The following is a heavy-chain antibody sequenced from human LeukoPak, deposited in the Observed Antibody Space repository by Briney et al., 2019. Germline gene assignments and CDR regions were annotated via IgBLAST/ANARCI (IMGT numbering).Heavy chain of an antibody. CDR2: IYTSGST. Sequence: PSETLSLTCTVSGGSISSYYWNWLRQPAGKGLEWIGRIYTSGSTNYNPSLKSRVTMSVDTSKNQFSLNLISVTAADTAVYYCARDLTDYYELDYWGQGTLVTVSS. D-gene: IGHD3-22*01. CDR1: GGSISSYY. J-gene: IGHJ4*02. CDR3: ARDLTDYYELDY. V-gene: IGHV4-4*07.